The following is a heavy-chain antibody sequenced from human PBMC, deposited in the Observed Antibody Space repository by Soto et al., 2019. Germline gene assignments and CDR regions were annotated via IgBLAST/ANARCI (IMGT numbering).Heavy chain of an antibody. D-gene: IGHD6-13*01. Sequence: PSQTLSLTCAISGDSVSSNSAAWNWIRQSPSRGLEWLGRTSYRSKWYNDYAVSVKSRITINPDTSKNQFSLQLNSVTPEDTAVYYCARETGIAAAGTRFDPWGQGTLVTVSS. CDR2: TSYRSKWYN. V-gene: IGHV6-1*01. J-gene: IGHJ5*02. CDR1: GDSVSSNSAA. CDR3: ARETGIAAAGTRFDP.